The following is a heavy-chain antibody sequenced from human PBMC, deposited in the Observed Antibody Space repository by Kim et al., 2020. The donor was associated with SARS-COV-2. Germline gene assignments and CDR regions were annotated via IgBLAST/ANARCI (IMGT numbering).Heavy chain of an antibody. CDR1: GFSLSTSGVG. J-gene: IGHJ4*02. D-gene: IGHD3-10*01. CDR2: IYWDDDK. CDR3: AHRHWYYYGSGTFDY. Sequence: SGPTLVKPTQTLTLTCTFSGFSLSTSGVGVGWIRQPPGKALEWLALIYWDDDKRYSPSLKSRLTITKDTSKNQVVLTMTNMDPVDTATYYCAHRHWYYYGSGTFDYWGQGTLVTVSS. V-gene: IGHV2-5*02.